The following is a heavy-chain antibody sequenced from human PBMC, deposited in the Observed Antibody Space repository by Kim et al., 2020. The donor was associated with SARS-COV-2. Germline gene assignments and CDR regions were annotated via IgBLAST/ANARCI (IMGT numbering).Heavy chain of an antibody. CDR3: AKGSSNWYPRDWFDP. V-gene: IGHV3-23*01. Sequence: ADSVKSRFPISRDNSKNTLYLQMNRLRVEDTAVYYCAKGSSNWYPRDWFDPWGQGTLVIVSS. J-gene: IGHJ5*02. D-gene: IGHD6-13*01.